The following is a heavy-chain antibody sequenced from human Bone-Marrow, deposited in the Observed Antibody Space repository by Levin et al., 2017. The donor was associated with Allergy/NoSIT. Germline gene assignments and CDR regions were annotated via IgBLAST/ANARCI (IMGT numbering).Heavy chain of an antibody. CDR2: IRPDGNEK. J-gene: IGHJ4*02. CDR3: ARERIVGATDFDY. D-gene: IGHD1-26*01. CDR1: GFNFDGYW. Sequence: SCAASGFNFDGYWMTWVRQAPGKGLEWLANIRPDGNEKHYVDSVEGRFTISRDSAKNSLYLQMDSLRPEDTAVYYCARERIVGATDFDYWGQGTRVTVSS. V-gene: IGHV3-7*01.